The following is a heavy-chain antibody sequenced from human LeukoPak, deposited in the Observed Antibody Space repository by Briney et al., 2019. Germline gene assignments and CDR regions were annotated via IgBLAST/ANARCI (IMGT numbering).Heavy chain of an antibody. D-gene: IGHD1-26*01. CDR1: GFTFSSYS. CDR3: ARDDSGAFDI. Sequence: SGGSLRLSCAASGFTFSSYSMNWVRQAPGKGLEWVSSISSSSSYIYYADSVKGRFTISRDNAKNSLYLQMNSLRAEDTAVYYCARDDSGAFDIWGQGTMVTVSS. J-gene: IGHJ3*02. CDR2: ISSSSSYI. V-gene: IGHV3-21*01.